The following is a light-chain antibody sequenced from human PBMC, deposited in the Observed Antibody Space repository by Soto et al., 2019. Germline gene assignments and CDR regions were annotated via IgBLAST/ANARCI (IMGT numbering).Light chain of an antibody. CDR3: QQYNNWPRT. V-gene: IGKV3-15*01. CDR1: QSVSSN. J-gene: IGKJ1*01. CDR2: GAS. Sequence: EIVMTQSPATLSVSPGVRATLSCRASQSVSSNLAWYQQKPGQAPRLLIYGASTRATGIPARFSGSVSGTEFTLTLSSLQSEDFAVYYCQQYNNWPRTFGQGTKVEIK.